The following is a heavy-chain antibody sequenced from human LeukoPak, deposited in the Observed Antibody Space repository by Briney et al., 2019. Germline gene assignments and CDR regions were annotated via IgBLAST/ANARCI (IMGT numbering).Heavy chain of an antibody. CDR1: GYTFTNYD. CDR2: MNPNSGNT. Sequence: ASVKVSCKASGYTFTNYDINWVRQATGQGLEWMGWMNPNSGNTGYAQKFQGRVTMTRNTSISTAYMELSSLRSEDTAVYYCAMKWELLSDAFDIWGQGTMVTVSS. V-gene: IGHV1-8*01. D-gene: IGHD1-26*01. CDR3: AMKWELLSDAFDI. J-gene: IGHJ3*02.